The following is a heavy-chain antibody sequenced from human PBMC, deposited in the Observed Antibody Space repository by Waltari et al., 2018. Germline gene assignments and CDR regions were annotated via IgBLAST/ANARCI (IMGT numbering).Heavy chain of an antibody. V-gene: IGHV3-53*01. CDR3: ARPVGQEN. Sequence: EVQLVESGGGLVQPGGSLRLSCAASGFSVSGVYMTWVRQAPGKGLAVVSIFHRGGSTYYPDSVKGRFTNSREHSKNTVFLQMNSLGVEDTAVYYCARPVGQENWGQGTLVTVSS. J-gene: IGHJ4*02. CDR1: GFSVSGVY. CDR2: FHRGGST. D-gene: IGHD1-26*01.